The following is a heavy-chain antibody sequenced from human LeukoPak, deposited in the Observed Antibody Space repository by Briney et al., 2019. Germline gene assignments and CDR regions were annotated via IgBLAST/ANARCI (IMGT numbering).Heavy chain of an antibody. D-gene: IGHD5-24*01. J-gene: IGHJ4*02. CDR2: ISSSGESP. CDR3: AKKSRDGYNPFDY. V-gene: IGHV3-23*01. Sequence: QSGGSLRLSCAASGFTFSRCAMSWVRQAPGKGLEWVCGISSSGESPYYADSVKGRFTISRDNSKNTLHLEINSLRAEDTAVYYCAKKSRDGYNPFDYLGQGTLVTVSS. CDR1: GFTFSRCA.